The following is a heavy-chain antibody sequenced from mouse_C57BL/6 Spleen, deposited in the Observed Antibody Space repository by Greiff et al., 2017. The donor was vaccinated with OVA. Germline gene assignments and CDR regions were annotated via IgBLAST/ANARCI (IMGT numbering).Heavy chain of an antibody. J-gene: IGHJ3*01. CDR3: ARSGLLRPSWFAY. CDR2: INPNNGGT. V-gene: IGHV1-26*01. CDR1: GYTFTDYY. Sequence: VQLQQSGPELVKPGASVKISCKASGYTFTDYYMNWVKQSHGKSLEWIGDINPNNGGTSYNQKFKGKATLTVDKSSSTAYMELRSLTSEDSAVYYCARSGLLRPSWFAYWGQGTLVTVSA. D-gene: IGHD1-1*01.